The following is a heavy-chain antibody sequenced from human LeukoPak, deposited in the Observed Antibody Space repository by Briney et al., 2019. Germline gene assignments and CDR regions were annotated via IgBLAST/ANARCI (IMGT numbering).Heavy chain of an antibody. CDR2: IYYTGST. Sequence: SETLSLTCTVSGGSISSFYWSWIRQPPGKGLEWIGYIYYTGSTNYNPSLKSRLTISVDTSKNQFSLNLSSVTAADTAVYYCARASETLRRFDPWGQGTLVTVSS. CDR1: GGSISSFY. CDR3: ARASETLRRFDP. V-gene: IGHV4-59*01. J-gene: IGHJ5*02.